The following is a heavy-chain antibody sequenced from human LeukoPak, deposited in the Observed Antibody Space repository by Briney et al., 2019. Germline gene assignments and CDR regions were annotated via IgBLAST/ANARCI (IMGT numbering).Heavy chain of an antibody. J-gene: IGHJ3*02. CDR2: ISSSSSYT. CDR3: ARDVGSYYYGSSGRTYAFDI. D-gene: IGHD3-22*01. V-gene: IGHV3-11*05. CDR1: GFTFSDYY. Sequence: PGGSLRLSCAASGFTFSDYYVSWIRQAPGKGLEWVSYISSSSSYTNYADSVKGRFTISRDNAKNSLYLQMNSLRAEDTAVYYCARDVGSYYYGSSGRTYAFDIWGQGTMVTVSS.